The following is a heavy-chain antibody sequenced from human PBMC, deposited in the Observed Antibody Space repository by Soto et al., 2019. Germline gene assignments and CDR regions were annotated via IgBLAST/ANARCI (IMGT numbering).Heavy chain of an antibody. CDR3: VAGSPFEY. Sequence: PGGSLRLSCAASGFIFRDAWIIWVRQAPGKGLEWIGRVKSKSEGGTTDYAALVKGRFTVSRDDSINTVSLQMDSLKMEDTAVYFCVAGSPFEYWGQGTLVTAPQ. J-gene: IGHJ4*02. D-gene: IGHD2-21*01. CDR2: VKSKSEGGTT. CDR1: GFIFRDAW. V-gene: IGHV3-15*05.